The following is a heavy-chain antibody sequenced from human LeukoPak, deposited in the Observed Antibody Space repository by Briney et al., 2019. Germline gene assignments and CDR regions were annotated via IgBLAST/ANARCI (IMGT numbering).Heavy chain of an antibody. CDR3: ARGGLRYFDWLLRTYYFDY. D-gene: IGHD3-9*01. CDR1: GGSFSGYY. CDR2: INRSGST. V-gene: IGHV4-34*01. Sequence: SETLSLTCAVYGGSFSGYYWSWIRQPPGKGLEWIGEINRSGSTNYNPSLKSRVTISVDTSKNQFSLKLSSVTAADTAVYYCARGGLRYFDWLLRTYYFDYWGQGTLVTVSS. J-gene: IGHJ4*02.